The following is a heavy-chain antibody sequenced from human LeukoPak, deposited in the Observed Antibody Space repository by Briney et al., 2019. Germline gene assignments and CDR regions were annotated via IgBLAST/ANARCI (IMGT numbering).Heavy chain of an antibody. CDR1: GGSISSSSYY. CDR2: IYHSGST. D-gene: IGHD3-3*01. CDR3: AGRFLEWLLDY. Sequence: SETLSLTCTVSGGSISSSSYYWGWIRQPPGKGLEWIGTIYHSGSTYYNPSLKSRVTISVDTSKNQFSLKLSSVTAADTAVYYCAGRFLEWLLDYWGQGTLVTVSS. J-gene: IGHJ4*02. V-gene: IGHV4-39*01.